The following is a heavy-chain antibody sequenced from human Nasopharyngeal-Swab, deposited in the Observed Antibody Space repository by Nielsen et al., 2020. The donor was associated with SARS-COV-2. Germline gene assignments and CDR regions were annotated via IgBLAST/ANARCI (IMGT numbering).Heavy chain of an antibody. CDR3: AKGRTDSSS. J-gene: IGHJ4*02. V-gene: IGHV3-23*01. CDR2: ISGSGRTT. D-gene: IGHD6-13*01. Sequence: GGSLRLSCAASGFTFKNYAMSWVRQAPGKGLEWVSTISGSGRTTYYADSVKGRFTISRDISKNTLYLQMNSLRAEDTAVYYCAKGRTDSSSWGQGTLVTVSS. CDR1: GFTFKNYA.